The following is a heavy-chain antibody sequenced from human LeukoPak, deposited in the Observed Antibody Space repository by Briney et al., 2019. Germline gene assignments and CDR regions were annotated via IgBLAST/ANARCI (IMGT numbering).Heavy chain of an antibody. Sequence: TSETLSLTCTVSGGSIRSYYWSWIRQPPGRGLEWIGYIFNSGSTNYNPSLKSRVTISVDTSKNQFSLKLSSVTAADTAVYYCAREKSPDYCSGGSCYFDYWGQGTLVTVSS. D-gene: IGHD2-15*01. V-gene: IGHV4-59*01. CDR1: GGSIRSYY. CDR3: AREKSPDYCSGGSCYFDY. CDR2: IFNSGST. J-gene: IGHJ4*02.